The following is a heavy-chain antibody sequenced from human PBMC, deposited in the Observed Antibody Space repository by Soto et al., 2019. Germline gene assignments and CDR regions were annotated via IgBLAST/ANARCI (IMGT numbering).Heavy chain of an antibody. CDR1: GFTFSSYW. CDR3: ARGFLGSGGGGLG. J-gene: IGHJ4*02. CDR2: IKQDGSEK. D-gene: IGHD3-16*01. Sequence: EVQLVESGGGLVQPGGSLRLSCAASGFTFSSYWMSWVRQAPGKGLEWEANIKQDGSEKYYVDSVKGRFTISRDNAKNSLYLQMNSLRAEDTAVYYCARGFLGSGGGGLGWGQGTLVTVSS. V-gene: IGHV3-7*01.